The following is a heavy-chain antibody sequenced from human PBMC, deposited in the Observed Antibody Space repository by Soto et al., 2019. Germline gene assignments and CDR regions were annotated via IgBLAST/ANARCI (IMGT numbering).Heavy chain of an antibody. CDR1: GFTFSNYT. J-gene: IGHJ6*02. V-gene: IGHV3-21*01. CDR2: ISSSSTYI. CDR3: ARANYDFWSGYSNYYGMVV. D-gene: IGHD3-3*01. Sequence: EVQLVESGGGLVKPGGSLRVSCAASGFTFSNYTMNWVRQAPGKGLEWVSAISSSSTYIYYADSVKGRFTISRDNARQSLYLQLNSLGAEDTAVYYCARANYDFWSGYSNYYGMVVWGQGTTVTVSS.